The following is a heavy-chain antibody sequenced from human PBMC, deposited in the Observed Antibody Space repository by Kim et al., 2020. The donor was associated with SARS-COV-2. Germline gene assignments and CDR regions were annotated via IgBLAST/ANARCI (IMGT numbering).Heavy chain of an antibody. CDR2: ISYDGMNA. CDR3: ARGARAFDI. J-gene: IGHJ3*02. V-gene: IGHV3-30*04. CDR1: GFSFSLYA. Sequence: GGSLRLSCAASGFSFSLYAMHWVRQAPGKGLEWVAHISYDGMNAYYAESVRGRFTISRDNSKNTLFLLMNNLKVEDTALYYCARGARAFDIWGKGTMVPVS.